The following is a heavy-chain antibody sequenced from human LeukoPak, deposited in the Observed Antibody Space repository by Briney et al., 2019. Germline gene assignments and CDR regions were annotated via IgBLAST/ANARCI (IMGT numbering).Heavy chain of an antibody. J-gene: IGHJ4*02. V-gene: IGHV4-39*01. CDR3: VRHLVGVAEGYFDY. D-gene: IGHD1-26*01. CDR1: GDSVSSDSYY. Sequence: PSETLSLTCTVSGDSVSSDSYYWGWIRQPPRKGLEWIGSVCYRDRTYYNPSLRSRLTITVDTPKNEVSLNLRSVTAADTAIYYCVRHLVGVAEGYFDYWGQGIQITVSS. CDR2: VCYRDRT.